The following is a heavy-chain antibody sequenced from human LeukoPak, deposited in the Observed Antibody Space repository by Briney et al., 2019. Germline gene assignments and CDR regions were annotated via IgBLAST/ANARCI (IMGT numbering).Heavy chain of an antibody. V-gene: IGHV4-59*12. J-gene: IGHJ4*02. CDR1: GGSIRSYY. CDR2: IYHSGST. Sequence: SETLSLTCTVSGGSIRSYYWSWIRQPPGKGLEWIGEIYHSGSTNYNPSLKSRVTISVDKSKNQFSLKLSSVTAADTAVYYCARESRYYFDYWGQGTLVTVSS. CDR3: ARESRYYFDY.